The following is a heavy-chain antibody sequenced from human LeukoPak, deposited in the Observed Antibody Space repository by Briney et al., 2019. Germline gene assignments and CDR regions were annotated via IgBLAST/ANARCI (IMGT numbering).Heavy chain of an antibody. CDR3: ARDLSSSSVHYYYYMDV. Sequence: GGSLRLSCAASGFTFSSYGMSWVRQAPGKGLEWVSAISGSGGSTYYADSVKGRFTISRDNSKNTLYLQMNSLRAEDTAVYYCARDLSSSSVHYYYYMDVWGKGTTVTVSS. J-gene: IGHJ6*03. CDR2: ISGSGGST. D-gene: IGHD6-6*01. V-gene: IGHV3-23*01. CDR1: GFTFSSYG.